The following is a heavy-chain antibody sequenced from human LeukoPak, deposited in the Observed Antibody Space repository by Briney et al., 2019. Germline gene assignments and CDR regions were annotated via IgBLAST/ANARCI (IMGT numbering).Heavy chain of an antibody. D-gene: IGHD3-22*01. Sequence: GGSLRLSCAASGFTFSSYAMSWVRQAPGKGLEWVSAISGSGGSTYYADSVKGRFTISRDNSKNTLYLQMNSLRAEDTAVYYCARADSSGYYYFDYWGQGTLVTVSS. CDR1: GFTFSSYA. CDR2: ISGSGGST. CDR3: ARADSSGYYYFDY. J-gene: IGHJ4*02. V-gene: IGHV3-23*01.